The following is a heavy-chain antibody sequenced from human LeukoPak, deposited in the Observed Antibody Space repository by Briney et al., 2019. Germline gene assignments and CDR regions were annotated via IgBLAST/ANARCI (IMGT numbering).Heavy chain of an antibody. V-gene: IGHV3-21*05. Sequence: GGSLRLSCAASGFTFSSYSMNWVRQAPGKGLEWISDISSSGGYTKYADSVKGRFTISRDNAKKSLYLQMNSLRAEDTAVYYCARDVSGLGESKRFDPWGLGTMVTVSS. CDR1: GFTFSSYS. D-gene: IGHD3-16*01. CDR2: ISSSGGYT. CDR3: ARDVSGLGESKRFDP. J-gene: IGHJ5*02.